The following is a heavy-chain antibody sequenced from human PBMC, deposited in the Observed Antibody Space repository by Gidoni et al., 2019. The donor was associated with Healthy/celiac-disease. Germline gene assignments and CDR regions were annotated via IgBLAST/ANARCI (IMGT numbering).Heavy chain of an antibody. D-gene: IGHD1-26*01. V-gene: IGHV3-9*01. CDR1: GFPFDDYA. Sequence: EVQLVESGGGLVQPGRSLRLSCAASGFPFDDYAMHWVRQAPGKGLEWVSGISWNSGSIGYADSVKGRFTISRDNAKNSLYLQMNSLRAEDTALYYCAKESRSGSYYWGVFDYWGQGTLVTVSS. CDR2: ISWNSGSI. CDR3: AKESRSGSYYWGVFDY. J-gene: IGHJ4*02.